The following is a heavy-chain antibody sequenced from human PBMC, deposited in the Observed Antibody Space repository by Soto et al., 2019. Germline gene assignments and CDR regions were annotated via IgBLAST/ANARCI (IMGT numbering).Heavy chain of an antibody. CDR3: ARDPFPVRSKVPAAYYWFDP. CDR2: INPNSGGT. V-gene: IGHV1-2*04. Sequence: GASVKVSCKASGYTFTGYYMHWVRQAPGQGLEWMGWINPNSGGTNYAQKFQGWVTMTRDTSISTAYMELSRLRSDDTAVYYCARDPFPVRSKVPAAYYWFDPWGQGTLVTVSS. D-gene: IGHD2-2*01. J-gene: IGHJ5*02. CDR1: GYTFTGYY.